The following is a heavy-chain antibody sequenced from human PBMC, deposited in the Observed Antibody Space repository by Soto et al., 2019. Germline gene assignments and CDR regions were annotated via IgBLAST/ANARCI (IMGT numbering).Heavy chain of an antibody. CDR2: ISPNVDTS. J-gene: IGHJ4*02. Sequence: QVQLVQSGAEVRQPAASVKVSCKTSGGTFSSYAISWVRQAPGQGLEWMGGISPNVDTSTYAQKFQGRVTITADESTSTVSTELSSLRSDDTAVYYCVSVVSFPGYPDNWGQGTLVTVSS. CDR3: VSVVSFPGYPDN. D-gene: IGHD5-12*01. CDR1: GGTFSSYA. V-gene: IGHV1-69*12.